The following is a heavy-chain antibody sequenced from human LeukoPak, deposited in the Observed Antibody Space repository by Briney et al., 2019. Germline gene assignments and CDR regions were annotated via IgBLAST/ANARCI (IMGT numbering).Heavy chain of an antibody. CDR1: GFTFSSYG. J-gene: IGHJ4*02. Sequence: GGSLRLSCAASGFTFSSYGMHWVRQAPGKGLEWVSAISGSGGTTYYADSVKGRFTISRDNSKNTLYLQMNSLRAEDTAVYYCAKFALRYCSGGSCHPFDYWGQGTLVTVSS. V-gene: IGHV3-23*01. CDR2: ISGSGGTT. CDR3: AKFALRYCSGGSCHPFDY. D-gene: IGHD2-15*01.